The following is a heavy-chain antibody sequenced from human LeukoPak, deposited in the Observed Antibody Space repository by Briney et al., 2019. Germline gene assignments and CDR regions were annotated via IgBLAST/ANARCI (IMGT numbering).Heavy chain of an antibody. CDR1: GFTFCSYW. CDR2: INQDESDK. CDR3: ARDRTRILL. D-gene: IGHD2-15*01. V-gene: IGHV3-7*01. J-gene: IGHJ1*01. Sequence: PGGSLRLSCAASGFTFCSYWVSWVRQAPGKGLEWVANINQDESDKSYVDSVKGRFTISRDNAKNSLYLQMNTLRAEDTAVYYCARDRTRILLWGQGTLVTVSS.